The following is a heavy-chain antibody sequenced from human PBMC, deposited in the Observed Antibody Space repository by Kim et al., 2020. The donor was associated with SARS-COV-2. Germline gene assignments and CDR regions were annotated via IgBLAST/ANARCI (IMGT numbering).Heavy chain of an antibody. J-gene: IGHJ4*02. D-gene: IGHD2-8*02. V-gene: IGHV3-30*18. Sequence: VGSLRLSCAASGFTFSSYGMHWVRQAPGKGLEWVAVISYDGSNKYYADSVKGRFTISRDNSKNTLYLQMNSLRAEDTAVYYCAKEGPATVVSFDYWGQGTLVTVSS. CDR3: AKEGPATVVSFDY. CDR2: ISYDGSNK. CDR1: GFTFSSYG.